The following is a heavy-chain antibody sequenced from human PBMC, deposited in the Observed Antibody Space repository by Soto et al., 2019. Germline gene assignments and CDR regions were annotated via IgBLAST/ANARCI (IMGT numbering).Heavy chain of an antibody. V-gene: IGHV1-2*04. Sequence: ASVKVSCKASGYTFTGYYMHWVRQAPGQGLEWMGWINPNSGGTNYAQKFQGWVTMTRDTSISTAYMELSRLRSDDTAVYYCARGLAVAGTGIGMDVWGQGTTVTVSS. D-gene: IGHD6-19*01. CDR2: INPNSGGT. J-gene: IGHJ6*02. CDR3: ARGLAVAGTGIGMDV. CDR1: GYTFTGYY.